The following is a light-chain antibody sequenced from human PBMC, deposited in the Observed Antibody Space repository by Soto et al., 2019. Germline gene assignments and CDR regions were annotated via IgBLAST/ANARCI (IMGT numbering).Light chain of an antibody. CDR1: QSVGNS. V-gene: IGKV3-11*01. Sequence: ELVLTQSPATLSLSQGEIATISCRASQSVGNSLAWYQQKPGQAPRLLIYDASNRATGFPARFSGSVSGTDSTITISSLEREDVALYYGQQRSDLPLTIGQGTRLEIK. CDR2: DAS. CDR3: QQRSDLPLT. J-gene: IGKJ5*01.